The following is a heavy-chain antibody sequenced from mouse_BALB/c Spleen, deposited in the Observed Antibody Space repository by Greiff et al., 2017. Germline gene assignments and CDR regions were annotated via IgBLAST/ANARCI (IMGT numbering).Heavy chain of an antibody. V-gene: IGHV1-54*01. D-gene: IGHD2-3*01. J-gene: IGHJ4*01. CDR1: GYAFTNYL. Sequence: QVQLQQSGAELVRPGTSVKVSCKASGYAFTNYLIEWVKQRPGQGLEWIGVINPGSGGTNYNEKFKGKATLTADKSSSTAYMQLSSLTSDDSAVYFCARSGDGYHGGNAMDYWGQGTSVTVSS. CDR3: ARSGDGYHGGNAMDY. CDR2: INPGSGGT.